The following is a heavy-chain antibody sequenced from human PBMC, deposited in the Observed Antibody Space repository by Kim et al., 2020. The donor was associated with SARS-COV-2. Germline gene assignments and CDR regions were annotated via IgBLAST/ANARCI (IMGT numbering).Heavy chain of an antibody. D-gene: IGHD3-9*01. Sequence: SVKVSCKASGGTFSSYAISWVRQAPGQGLEWMGRIIPIFGIANYAQKFQGRVTITADKSTSTAYMELSSLRSEDTAVYYCATEIRWGLTGYYFYFDYWG. CDR3: ATEIRWGLTGYYFYFDY. J-gene: IGHJ4*01. V-gene: IGHV1-69*04. CDR1: GGTFSSYA. CDR2: IIPIFGIA.